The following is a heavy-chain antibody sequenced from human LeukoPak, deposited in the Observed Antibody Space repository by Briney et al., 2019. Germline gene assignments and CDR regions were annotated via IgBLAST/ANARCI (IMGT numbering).Heavy chain of an antibody. CDR3: ARWINAAARRAYFDY. CDR1: GFTFSSYD. V-gene: IGHV3-30-3*01. J-gene: IGHJ4*02. CDR2: ISYDGSNK. D-gene: IGHD6-13*01. Sequence: GGSLRLSCAASGFTFSSYDMHWVREAPGKGLEWVAVISYDGSNKYYADSVKGRFTISRDNSKNTLYLQMNSLRAEDTAVYYCARWINAAARRAYFDYWGQGTLVTVSS.